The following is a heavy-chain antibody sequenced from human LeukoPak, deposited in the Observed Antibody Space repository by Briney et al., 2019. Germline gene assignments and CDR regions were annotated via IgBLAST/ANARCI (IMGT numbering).Heavy chain of an antibody. J-gene: IGHJ3*02. Sequence: GESLNISCKASGYNFADYWIGWVRQTPGKGLGWMGIIFPDDSDTKNSPSFEGQVTISVDESTSTAYLQWSSLKASDTAVYYCARRLRAVSNTMIWGPADAFDIWGQGTTVIVSS. CDR1: GYNFADYW. D-gene: IGHD3-22*01. CDR2: IFPDDSDT. V-gene: IGHV5-51*01. CDR3: ARRLRAVSNTMIWGPADAFDI.